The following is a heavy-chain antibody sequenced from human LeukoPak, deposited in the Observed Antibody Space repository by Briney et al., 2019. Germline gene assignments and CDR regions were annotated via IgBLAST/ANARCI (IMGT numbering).Heavy chain of an antibody. Sequence: GGSLRLSCAACGFTFSSYWMSWVRLAPGKGLEWVANIKGDGSEKWYADSVKGRFTISRDNAQNSVHLQMNSLRAEDTAVYHCARDEYRSRWLHPWGQGTLVTVTS. CDR1: GFTFSSYW. CDR3: ARDEYRSRWLHP. D-gene: IGHD5-24*01. CDR2: IKGDGSEK. V-gene: IGHV3-7*01. J-gene: IGHJ5*02.